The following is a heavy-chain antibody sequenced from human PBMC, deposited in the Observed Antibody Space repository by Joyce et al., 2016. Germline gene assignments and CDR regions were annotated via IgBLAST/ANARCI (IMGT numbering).Heavy chain of an antibody. Sequence: EVQLVESGGGLMQPGGSLRLSCTASGFSVSSTYMNWIRQAPGKGLEWVSVIYVGGRTDYIDSVKGRFTISRDNSNNTLFLQMDSLKVDDTAAYYGARAPMTGPQHDSFDVWGQGTVVTVSS. V-gene: IGHV3-53*01. CDR2: IYVGGRT. D-gene: IGHD3-9*01. J-gene: IGHJ3*01. CDR3: ARAPMTGPQHDSFDV. CDR1: GFSVSSTY.